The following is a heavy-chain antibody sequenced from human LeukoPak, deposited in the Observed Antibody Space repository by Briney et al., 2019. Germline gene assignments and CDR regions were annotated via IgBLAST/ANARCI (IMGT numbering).Heavy chain of an antibody. CDR1: GGSISSGDYY. V-gene: IGHV4-30-4*08. CDR3: ARGGRVGLRFLEWLTPLDY. J-gene: IGHJ4*02. CDR2: IYYSGST. Sequence: PSETLSLTCTVSGGSISSGDYYWSWIRQPPGKGLEWIGYIYYSGSTYYNPSLKSRVTISVDTSKNQFSLKLSSVTAADTAVYYCARGGRVGLRFLEWLTPLDYWGQGTLVTVSS. D-gene: IGHD3-3*01.